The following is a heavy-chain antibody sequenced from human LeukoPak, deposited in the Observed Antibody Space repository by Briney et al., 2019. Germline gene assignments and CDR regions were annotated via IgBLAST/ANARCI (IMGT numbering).Heavy chain of an antibody. CDR2: ISSSSSYI. Sequence: GGSLRLSCAASGFTFSSYSMNWVRQAPGKGLEWVSSISSSSSYIYYADSVKGRFTISRDNAKNSLYLQVNSLRAEDTAVYYCARDLFGIAARPYWGQGTLVTVSS. V-gene: IGHV3-21*01. CDR3: ARDLFGIAARPY. J-gene: IGHJ4*02. CDR1: GFTFSSYS. D-gene: IGHD6-6*01.